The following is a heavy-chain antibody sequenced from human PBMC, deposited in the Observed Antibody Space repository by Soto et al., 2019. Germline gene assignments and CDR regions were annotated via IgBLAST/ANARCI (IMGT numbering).Heavy chain of an antibody. V-gene: IGHV1-18*01. J-gene: IGHJ4*02. CDR3: ARDSWSLGESLAPALDY. Sequence: QVQLVQSGAEVKKPGASVKVSCKASGYTFTSYGISWVRQAPGQGLEWMGWISAYNGNTNYAQKLQGRVTMTTDTPKSTAYMELRSLRSDDTAVYYRARDSWSLGESLAPALDYWGQGTLVTVSS. D-gene: IGHD3-16*01. CDR1: GYTFTSYG. CDR2: ISAYNGNT.